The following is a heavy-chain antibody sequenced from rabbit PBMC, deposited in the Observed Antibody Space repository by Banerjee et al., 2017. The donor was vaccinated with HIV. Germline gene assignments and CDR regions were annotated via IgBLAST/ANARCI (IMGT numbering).Heavy chain of an antibody. D-gene: IGHD6-1*01. J-gene: IGHJ4*01. Sequence: QSLEESGGDLVKPGASLTLTCTASGFTISNKCWMCWVRQAPGKGLEWIGCIYTDSSGSTDYASWAKGRFTISKTSSTTVTLQMTSLTAADTATYFCARDRAGDADSSFDLWGPGTLVTVS. CDR1: GFTISNKCW. CDR3: ARDRAGDADSSFDL. CDR2: IYTDSSGST. V-gene: IGHV1S40*01.